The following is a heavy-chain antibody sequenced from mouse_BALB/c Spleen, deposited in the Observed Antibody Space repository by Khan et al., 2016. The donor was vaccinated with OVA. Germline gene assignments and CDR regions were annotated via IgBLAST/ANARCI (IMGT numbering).Heavy chain of an antibody. V-gene: IGHV3-5*02. CDR3: ARGYGSLYWYFDV. CDR2: IYYSGTV. J-gene: IGHJ1*01. CDR1: GISITSGNYR. Sequence: EVQLQESGPGLVKPSQTVSLTCTVTGISITSGNYRWSWIRQFPGNKLEWIGNIYYSGTVTYNPSLTSRTTITRDTSNNQFFMELNSLAAEDTAKYYCARGYGSLYWYFDVWGAGTTVTVSS. D-gene: IGHD1-1*01.